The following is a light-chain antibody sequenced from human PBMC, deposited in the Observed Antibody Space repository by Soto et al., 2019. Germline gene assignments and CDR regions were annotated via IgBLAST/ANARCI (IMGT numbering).Light chain of an antibody. Sequence: QSALTQPPSASGSPGQSVVISCTGTSSDVGAYEYVSWYQQHPGKAPTLMIYEGTKRPSGVPDRFSGSKSGNTASLTVSGRQAEDEADYYCSSYAGSNNLVFGGGTKVTVL. CDR2: EGT. J-gene: IGLJ2*01. CDR3: SSYAGSNNLV. V-gene: IGLV2-8*01. CDR1: SSDVGAYEY.